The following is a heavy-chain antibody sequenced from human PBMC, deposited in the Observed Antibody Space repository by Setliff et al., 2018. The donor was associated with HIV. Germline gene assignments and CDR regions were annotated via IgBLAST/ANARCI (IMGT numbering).Heavy chain of an antibody. CDR3: ARVGEGYSGDMDV. V-gene: IGHV4-59*08. CDR2: IYYTGIP. D-gene: IGHD5-12*01. Sequence: PSETLSLTCSVFGGSMNSHYWSWIRQPPGKGLEWIGLIYYTGIPTYNTSLKSRVTISVDTSKNQFSLKLSSVTAADTAVYYCARVGEGYSGDMDVWGKGTTVTVSS. CDR1: GGSMNSHY. J-gene: IGHJ6*03.